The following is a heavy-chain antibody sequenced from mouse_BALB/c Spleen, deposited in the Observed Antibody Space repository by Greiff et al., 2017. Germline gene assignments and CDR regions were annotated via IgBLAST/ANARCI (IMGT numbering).Heavy chain of an antibody. CDR1: GYTFTSYW. CDR3: AKGDYYGTLTWFAY. CDR2: IYPGNSDT. Sequence: VQLQQSGTVLVRPGASVKMSCKASGYTFTSYWMHWVQQRPGQGLEWIGAIYPGNSDTSYNQKFKGKAKLTAVTSTSTAYMELSSLTNEDSAVYFCAKGDYYGTLTWFAYWGQGTLVTVSA. D-gene: IGHD2-1*01. V-gene: IGHV1-5*01. J-gene: IGHJ3*01.